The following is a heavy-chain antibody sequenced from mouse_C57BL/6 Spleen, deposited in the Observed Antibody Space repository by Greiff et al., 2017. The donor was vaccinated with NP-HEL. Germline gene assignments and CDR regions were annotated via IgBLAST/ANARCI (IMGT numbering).Heavy chain of an antibody. D-gene: IGHD3-1*01. CDR3: ARSGGPYYFDY. Sequence: VQLQQSGAELVRPGASVKLSCKASGYTFTDYYINWVKQRPGQGLEWIARIYPGSGNTYYNEKFKGKATLTAEKSSSTAYMQLSSLTSEDSAVYFCARSGGPYYFDYWGQGTTLTVSS. J-gene: IGHJ2*01. CDR2: IYPGSGNT. CDR1: GYTFTDYY. V-gene: IGHV1-76*01.